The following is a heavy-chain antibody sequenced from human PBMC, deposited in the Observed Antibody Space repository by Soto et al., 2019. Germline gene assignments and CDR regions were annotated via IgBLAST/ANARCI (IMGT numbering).Heavy chain of an antibody. D-gene: IGHD2-8*01. J-gene: IGHJ3*02. Sequence: GASVKVSCKASGGTFSSYAISWVRQAPGQGLEWMGGIIPIFGTANYAQKFQGRVTITADESTSTAYMELSSLRSEDTAVYYCARAPYCNNGVCPGDFDIWGQGTMVTVSS. V-gene: IGHV1-69*13. CDR1: GGTFSSYA. CDR3: ARAPYCNNGVCPGDFDI. CDR2: IIPIFGTA.